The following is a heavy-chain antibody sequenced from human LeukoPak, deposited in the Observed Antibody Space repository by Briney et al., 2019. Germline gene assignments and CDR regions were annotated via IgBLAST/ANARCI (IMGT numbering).Heavy chain of an antibody. CDR2: ISDSGGRT. J-gene: IGHJ4*02. CDR1: GFTFSSFA. D-gene: IGHD2-21*02. CDR3: AKDGVSGGDFHYFDS. V-gene: IGHV3-23*01. Sequence: GGSPRLSCAASGFTFSSFAMNWVRQAPGKGLEWVSSISDSGGRTYYADSVKGRFTISRDNSKNTLHLQMNSLRAGDTATYYCAKDGVSGGDFHYFDSWGRGTLVTVSS.